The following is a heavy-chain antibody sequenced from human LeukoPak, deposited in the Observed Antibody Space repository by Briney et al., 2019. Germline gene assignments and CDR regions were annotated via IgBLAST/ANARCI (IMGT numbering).Heavy chain of an antibody. CDR1: GFTFNNYA. Sequence: GGSLRLSCAASGFTFNNYAMNWVRQAPGKGLEWASGISGSGGRTYYADSVKGRFTISRDNTKNTLYLQMNSLRADDTAVYYCAKESSSNSRAGYGIDVWGQGTTVTVSS. D-gene: IGHD6-13*01. J-gene: IGHJ6*02. CDR3: AKESSSNSRAGYGIDV. CDR2: ISGSGGRT. V-gene: IGHV3-23*01.